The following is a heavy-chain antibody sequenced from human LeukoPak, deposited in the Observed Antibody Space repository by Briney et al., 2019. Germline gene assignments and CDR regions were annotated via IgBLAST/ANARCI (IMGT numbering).Heavy chain of an antibody. V-gene: IGHV3-23*01. CDR3: ARGPLLYFDY. Sequence: PGGSLRLSCAASGFTFSSYAMSSVRQAPGKGLEWVSGMSGSDGTTYFADSVKGRFTISRDNSKNTLYLQMYSLRADDTAVYYCARGPLLYFDYWGQGTLVTVSS. J-gene: IGHJ4*02. CDR2: MSGSDGTT. CDR1: GFTFSSYA.